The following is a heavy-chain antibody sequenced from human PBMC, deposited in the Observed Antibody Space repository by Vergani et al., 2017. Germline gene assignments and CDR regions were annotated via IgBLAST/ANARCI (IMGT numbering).Heavy chain of an antibody. D-gene: IGHD4-23*01. Sequence: QVQLVQSGAEVKKPGSSVKVSCKASGGTFSSYAISWVGQAPGQWLEWMGVIIPIFGTANYAQKFQGRFTITADNSTSTAYMELSSLRAEDTAVYYCARVRESGGGNFDYWGQGTLVTVSS. CDR1: GGTFSSYA. CDR3: ARVRESGGGNFDY. J-gene: IGHJ4*02. CDR2: IIPIFGTA. V-gene: IGHV1-69*06.